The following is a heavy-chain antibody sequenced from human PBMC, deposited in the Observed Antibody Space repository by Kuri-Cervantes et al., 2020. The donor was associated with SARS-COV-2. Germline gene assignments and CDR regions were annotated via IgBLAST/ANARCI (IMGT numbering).Heavy chain of an antibody. CDR2: ISSSSSYI. J-gene: IGHJ4*02. CDR3: ARVPNVVPAAIGGGY. CDR1: GFTFSSYS. V-gene: IGHV3-21*01. Sequence: GGSLRLSCAASGFTFSSYSMNWVRQAPGKGLEWVSSISSSSSYIYYADSVKGRFTISRDNVKNSLYLQMNSLRAEDTAVYYCARVPNVVPAAIGGGYWGQGTLVTVSS. D-gene: IGHD2-2*02.